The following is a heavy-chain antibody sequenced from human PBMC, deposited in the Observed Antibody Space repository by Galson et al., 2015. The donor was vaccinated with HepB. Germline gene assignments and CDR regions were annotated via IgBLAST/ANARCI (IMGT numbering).Heavy chain of an antibody. CDR2: ISNDGSNQ. V-gene: IGHV3-30*04. CDR1: RFTFDNYA. D-gene: IGHD2-15*01. Sequence: SLRLSCATSRFTFDNYAMHWVRQAPGKGLDWVAVISNDGSNQYYADSVKGRFTISRDSSKNTLYLQMNSLRPDDTAVYYCARGFYCSGGICREDYLDYWGQGTLVTVSS. J-gene: IGHJ4*02. CDR3: ARGFYCSGGICREDYLDY.